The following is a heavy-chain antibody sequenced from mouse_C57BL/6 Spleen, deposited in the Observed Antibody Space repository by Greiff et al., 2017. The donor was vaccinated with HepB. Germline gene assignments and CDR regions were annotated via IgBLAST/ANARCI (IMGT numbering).Heavy chain of an antibody. CDR3: TRSPPPRDY. J-gene: IGHJ2*01. Sequence: VQGVESGAELVRPGASVTLSCKASGYTFTDYEMHWVKQTPVHGLEWIGAIDPETGGTAYNQKFKGKAILTADKSSSTAYMELRSLTSEDSAVYYCTRSPPPRDYWGQGTTLTVSS. V-gene: IGHV1-15*01. CDR1: GYTFTDYE. CDR2: IDPETGGT.